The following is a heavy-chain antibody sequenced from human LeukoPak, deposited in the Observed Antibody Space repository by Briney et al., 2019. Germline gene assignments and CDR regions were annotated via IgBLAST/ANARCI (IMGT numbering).Heavy chain of an antibody. CDR3: VVGGSPGY. Sequence: QIGGSMRLSCAASGLAFSAYKMHWVRQAPRKGLVWVSRISTDGYTTDYADFVQGRFTASRDKTKNTWSLEMNSLRDEDTAVYYCVVGGSPGYWGQGTLVTVSS. CDR2: ISTDGYTT. D-gene: IGHD2-15*01. J-gene: IGHJ4*02. V-gene: IGHV3-74*01. CDR1: GLAFSAYK.